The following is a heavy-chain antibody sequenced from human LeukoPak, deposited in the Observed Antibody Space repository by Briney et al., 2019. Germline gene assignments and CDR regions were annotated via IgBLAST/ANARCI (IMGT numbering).Heavy chain of an antibody. CDR3: ARHLNGGSHPLDN. Sequence: SETLSLTCTVSGASMSGQHWSWIRQAPGKGLEWIALIHYDGRTNYNPSLKTRRSLSGDTATNQFSLSLNSVTAADTAVYFCARHLNGGSHPLDNWGPGIRVIVSP. J-gene: IGHJ4*02. CDR2: IHYDGRT. CDR1: GASMSGQH. D-gene: IGHD1-26*01. V-gene: IGHV4-59*08.